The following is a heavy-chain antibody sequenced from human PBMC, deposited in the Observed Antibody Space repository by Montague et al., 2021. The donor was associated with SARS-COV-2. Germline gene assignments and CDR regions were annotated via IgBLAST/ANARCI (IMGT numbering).Heavy chain of an antibody. CDR3: ARLPYFYDSTHAFDI. V-gene: IGHV4-39*01. D-gene: IGHD3-22*01. Sequence: SETLSLTRTVSGGSISSSSYYWGWIRQPPGKGLEWIGNIFYSGSTYYNSSLKSRVTISVDTSKNQFSLRLSSVTAADTAVYYCARLPYFYDSTHAFDIWGQGTMVTVSS. CDR2: IFYSGST. J-gene: IGHJ3*02. CDR1: GGSISSSSYY.